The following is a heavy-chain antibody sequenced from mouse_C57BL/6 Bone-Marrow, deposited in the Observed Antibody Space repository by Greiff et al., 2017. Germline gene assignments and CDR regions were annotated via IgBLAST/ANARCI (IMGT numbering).Heavy chain of an antibody. CDR3: ARRAYRAMDY. CDR2: ISSGSSTI. CDR1: GFTFSDYG. D-gene: IGHD2-14*01. V-gene: IGHV5-17*01. J-gene: IGHJ4*01. Sequence: EVQVVESGGGLVKPGGSLKLSCAASGFTFSDYGMHWVRQAPEKGLEWVAYISSGSSTIYYAATVQGRFTISRDNAKNTLFLQMTSLRSEYTAMYYCARRAYRAMDYWCQGTSGTVSS.